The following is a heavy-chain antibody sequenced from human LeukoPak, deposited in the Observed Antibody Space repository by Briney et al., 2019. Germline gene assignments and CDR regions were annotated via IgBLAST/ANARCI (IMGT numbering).Heavy chain of an antibody. J-gene: IGHJ6*02. CDR2: IDSDGRST. Sequence: PGGSLRLSCAASGFTFRKYYMHWVRQAPGKGLVWVSRIDSDGRSTTYADSVKGRFTISRDNAKNTLYLQMNSLRAEDTAVYYCAAKVPGFYGMDVWGQGTTVTVSS. D-gene: IGHD3-10*01. CDR1: GFTFRKYY. V-gene: IGHV3-74*01. CDR3: AAKVPGFYGMDV.